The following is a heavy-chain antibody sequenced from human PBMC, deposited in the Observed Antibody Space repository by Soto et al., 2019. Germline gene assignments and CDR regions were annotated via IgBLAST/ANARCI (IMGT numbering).Heavy chain of an antibody. D-gene: IGHD3-10*01. CDR1: GYTFTSYY. Sequence: QVQLVQSGAEVKKPGASVKVSCKASGYTFTSYYMHWVRQAPGQGLEWMGIINLSGGSTSYAQKFQGRVIMTRDTSTSTVYMELSSLRSEDTAVYYCARGNSRWGSGRGYGMDVWGQGTTVTASS. J-gene: IGHJ6*02. V-gene: IGHV1-46*01. CDR3: ARGNSRWGSGRGYGMDV. CDR2: INLSGGST.